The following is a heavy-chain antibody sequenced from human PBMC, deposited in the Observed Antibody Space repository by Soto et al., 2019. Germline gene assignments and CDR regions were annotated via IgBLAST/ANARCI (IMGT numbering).Heavy chain of an antibody. V-gene: IGHV1-69*01. CDR2: IIPNFDTP. CDR1: GGSFNNYA. Sequence: QVHLVQSGAEVKKPGSSVKVSCKTSGGSFNNYAVSWVRQAPGQGLEWMGGIIPNFDTPNYAQKFQDRVTIIADESTRTVYRELRSLRSNDTALYYCAVAMVREILIFESSGMHVWGQGTTVIVSS. J-gene: IGHJ6*02. CDR3: AVAMVREILIFESSGMHV. D-gene: IGHD3-10*01.